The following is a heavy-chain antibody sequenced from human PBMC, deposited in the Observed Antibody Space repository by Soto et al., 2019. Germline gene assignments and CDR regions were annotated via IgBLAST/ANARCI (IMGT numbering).Heavy chain of an antibody. D-gene: IGHD2-15*01. CDR3: ERVYTVVNGATEY. V-gene: IGHV4-30-4*01. J-gene: IGHJ4*02. Sequence: QVQLQESGPGLVKPSPTLALTCTVSGCSISSGDYYRSWIRQPPGTGLEWIGYIYYSGSTYYNPSLQSRVTRSVDTSKNQFSMKLGFVTAAGTAVYYCERVYTVVNGATEYWGQGTQVNVSS. CDR2: IYYSGST. CDR1: GCSISSGDYY.